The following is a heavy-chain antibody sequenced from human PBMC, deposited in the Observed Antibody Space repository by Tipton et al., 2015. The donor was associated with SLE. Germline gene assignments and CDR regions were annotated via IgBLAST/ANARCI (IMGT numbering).Heavy chain of an antibody. CDR2: IYFSGRS. J-gene: IGHJ3*02. CDR1: GGSIGDHY. CDR3: ARDADGRRAFHI. D-gene: IGHD5-24*01. Sequence: TLSLTCTVSGGSIGDHYWIWVRQPPGKGLEWLGCIYFSGRSNYNPSLKSRVAISVDTAKNQFSLRLSSVTAADTAVYYCARDADGRRAFHIWGQGTMVAVSS. V-gene: IGHV4-59*11.